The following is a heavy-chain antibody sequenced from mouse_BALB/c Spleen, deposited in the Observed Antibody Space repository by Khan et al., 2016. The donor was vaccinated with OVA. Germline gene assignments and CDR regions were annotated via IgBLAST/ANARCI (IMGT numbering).Heavy chain of an antibody. Sequence: QIQLVQSGPELVKPGASVKISCKAAGYTFTDYYINWVKQKPGQGLEWIGWIYPGSGNTKYNEKFKGMATLTVDTSSSTAYMQLSSLTSEDTAVYSSARGGYYGHSLFDYWGQGTTLTVSS. V-gene: IGHV1-84*02. CDR3: ARGGYYGHSLFDY. CDR2: IYPGSGNT. J-gene: IGHJ2*01. CDR1: GYTFTDYY. D-gene: IGHD1-1*01.